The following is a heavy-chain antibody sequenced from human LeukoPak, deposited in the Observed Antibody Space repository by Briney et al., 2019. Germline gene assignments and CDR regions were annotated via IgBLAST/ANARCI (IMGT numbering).Heavy chain of an antibody. J-gene: IGHJ4*02. CDR2: IFYSGTT. V-gene: IGHV4-59*08. CDR1: GGSVSGYY. D-gene: IGHD2-21*02. CDR3: ARHDVVPVIRRGFDF. Sequence: SEILSLTCTVSGGSVSGYYWSWIRQSPGKGLEWIGYIFYSGTTLYSPSLKSRVTMSVDTSENQFSLKLSSVTAADTAVYYCARHDVVPVIRRGFDFWGQGTLVTVSS.